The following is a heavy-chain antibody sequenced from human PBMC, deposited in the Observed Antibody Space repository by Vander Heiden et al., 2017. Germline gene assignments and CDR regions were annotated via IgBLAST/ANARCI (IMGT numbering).Heavy chain of an antibody. Sequence: WCQQPPGKGLEWIGYIYYSGSTNYNPSLKSRVTISVDTSKNQFSLKLSSVTAADTAVYYCARVENPGIAAAGHYYFDYWGQGTLVTVSS. CDR2: IYYSGST. D-gene: IGHD6-13*01. J-gene: IGHJ4*02. CDR3: ARVENPGIAAAGHYYFDY. V-gene: IGHV4-59*01.